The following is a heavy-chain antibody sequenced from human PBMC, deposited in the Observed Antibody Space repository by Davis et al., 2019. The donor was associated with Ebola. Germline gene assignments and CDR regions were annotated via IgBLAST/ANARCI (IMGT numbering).Heavy chain of an antibody. V-gene: IGHV3-43*02. D-gene: IGHD1-1*01. J-gene: IGHJ4*02. CDR2: ISWDGVST. CDR3: LTSISAAGTFDY. Sequence: ESLKISCAASGFTVGSYAMSWVRQAPGKGLEWVSYISWDGVSTYYADSVKGRFTISRDNSKNSVYLEMSSLRTEDIALYYCLTSISAAGTFDYWGQGALVTVSS. CDR1: GFTVGSYA.